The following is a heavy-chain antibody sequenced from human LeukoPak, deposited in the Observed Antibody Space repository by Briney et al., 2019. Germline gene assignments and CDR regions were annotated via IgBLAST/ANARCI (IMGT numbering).Heavy chain of an antibody. CDR3: ASIRGTFGY. CDR2: TRNKANSYIT. D-gene: IGHD1-26*01. Sequence: GGSLRLSCVASGFTFSDHFLDWVRQAPGKGLEWVGCTRNKANSYITEYAASVKGRFTISRDDSKNSLYLQMSSLKTDDTATYYCASIRGTFGYWGQGTLVTVSS. V-gene: IGHV3-72*01. CDR1: GFTFSDHF. J-gene: IGHJ4*02.